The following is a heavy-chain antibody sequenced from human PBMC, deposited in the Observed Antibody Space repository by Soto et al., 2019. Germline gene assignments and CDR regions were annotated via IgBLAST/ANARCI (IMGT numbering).Heavy chain of an antibody. Sequence: QVQLQESGPGLVRPSGTLSLTCTVSGDSISDYYWNWIRQPPGKGLEWIGYSHYSGSTSYNSSLKGRVTMSVDASKNQFSLKLSSLTAADTAVYYCARGRSSILWGQGTLVTVSS. CDR2: SHYSGST. D-gene: IGHD6-6*01. CDR3: ARGRSSIL. V-gene: IGHV4-59*01. CDR1: GDSISDYY. J-gene: IGHJ4*02.